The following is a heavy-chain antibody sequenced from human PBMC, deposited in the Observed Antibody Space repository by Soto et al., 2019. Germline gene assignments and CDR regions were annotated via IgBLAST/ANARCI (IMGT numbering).Heavy chain of an antibody. D-gene: IGHD3-3*01. CDR2: IYYSGST. CDR3: ARMTPCITIFGVVTDPLFVY. CDR1: GSTIRSCY. Sequence: XETLSLTCAVSGSTIRSCYWIRIQQLPGKGLDWMGDIYYSGSTNYNPSLKRQVTIAVDTAKNHVSLKLSSVTAADTAVYYCARMTPCITIFGVVTDPLFVYWGQGALATVSS. J-gene: IGHJ4*02. V-gene: IGHV4-59*01.